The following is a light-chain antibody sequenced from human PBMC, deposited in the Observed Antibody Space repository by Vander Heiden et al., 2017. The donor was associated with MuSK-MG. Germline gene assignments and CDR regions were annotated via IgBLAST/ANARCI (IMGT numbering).Light chain of an antibody. CDR1: SSHIGAGSG. Sequence: QSVLTQPPSVSGAPGQRVTISCTGRSSHIGAGSGVHWYQQLPVTAPKLLIYDNSNRPSGVPDRFSGSKSGTSASLAITGLQAEDEADYYCQSYDSSLSGGVFGTGTKVTVL. J-gene: IGLJ1*01. CDR2: DNS. V-gene: IGLV1-40*01. CDR3: QSYDSSLSGGV.